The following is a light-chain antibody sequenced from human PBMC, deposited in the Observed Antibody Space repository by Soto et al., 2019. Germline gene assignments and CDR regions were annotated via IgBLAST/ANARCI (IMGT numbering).Light chain of an antibody. CDR1: QSVSNNY. Sequence: VSTQSPGTLSLTPGERATLSCRASQSVSNNYLAWYQQKPGPAPRLLIYGASNRATGIPDRFSGSGSGTDFTLTISRLEPEDFAVYYWQQYGSSGTFGQGAKV. J-gene: IGKJ1*01. CDR2: GAS. CDR3: QQYGSSGT. V-gene: IGKV3-20*01.